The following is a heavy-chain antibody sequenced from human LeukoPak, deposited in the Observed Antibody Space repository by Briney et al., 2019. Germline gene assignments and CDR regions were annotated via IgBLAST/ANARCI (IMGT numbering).Heavy chain of an antibody. J-gene: IGHJ4*02. Sequence: GGSLRLSCAASGYSFRNWWMNWVRQAPGKGLEWLSYISGSGSTTYYADSVRGRFTISRDNSQSSLYLQMNSLRTEDTAVYYCAKRRDYFDHWGQGALVTVSS. CDR3: AKRRDYFDH. V-gene: IGHV3-48*01. CDR1: GYSFRNWW. CDR2: ISGSGSTT.